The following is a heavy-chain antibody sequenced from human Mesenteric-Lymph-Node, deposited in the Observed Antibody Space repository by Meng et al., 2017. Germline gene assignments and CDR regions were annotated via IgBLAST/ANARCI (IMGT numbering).Heavy chain of an antibody. CDR3: ARDWYYYDSSGYYSTWGAFDI. CDR2: IYTSGST. Sequence: SETLSLTCTVSGGSISSYYWSWIRQPAGKGLEWIGRIYTSGSTNYNPSLKSRVTISVDTSKNQFSLKLSSVTAADTAVYYCARDWYYYDSSGYYSTWGAFDIWGQGTMVTVSS. D-gene: IGHD3-22*01. CDR1: GGSISSYY. V-gene: IGHV4-4*07. J-gene: IGHJ3*02.